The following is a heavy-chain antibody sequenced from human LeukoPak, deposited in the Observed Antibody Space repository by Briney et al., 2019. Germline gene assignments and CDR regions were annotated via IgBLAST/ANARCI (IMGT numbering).Heavy chain of an antibody. J-gene: IGHJ4*02. V-gene: IGHV3-43*02. CDR1: GFTFDDYA. Sequence: SGGSLRLSCAASGFTFDDYAMHWVRHAPGKGLEWVSLISGDGGSTYYADSVKGRFTISRDNSKNSLYPQMNSLRTEDTALYYCAKGPDLRYFDWLFLYWGQGTLVTVSS. CDR2: ISGDGGST. CDR3: AKGPDLRYFDWLFLY. D-gene: IGHD3-9*01.